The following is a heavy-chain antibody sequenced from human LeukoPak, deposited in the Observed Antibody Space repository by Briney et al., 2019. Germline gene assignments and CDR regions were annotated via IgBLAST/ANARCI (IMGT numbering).Heavy chain of an antibody. CDR1: GFTFSAYT. CDR3: ARLVYGDYGAFDS. D-gene: IGHD4-17*01. V-gene: IGHV3-21*01. CDR2: ITSSIYI. Sequence: KPGGSLRLSCAASGFTFSAYTLNWVRQAPGKGLEWLSSITSSIYIFQADSMKGRFTISRDNAKNALYLQMNSLRPEDTAVYYCARLVYGDYGAFDSWGQGTQVTVSS. J-gene: IGHJ4*02.